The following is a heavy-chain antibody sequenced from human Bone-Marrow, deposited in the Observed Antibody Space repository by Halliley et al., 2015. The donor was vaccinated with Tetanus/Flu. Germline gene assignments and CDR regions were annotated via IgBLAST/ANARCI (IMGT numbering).Heavy chain of an antibody. D-gene: IGHD3-22*01. CDR3: ARRRYDSGGCNGFDF. CDR2: IYPGDLDT. Sequence: GIIYPGDLDTNYSPSFKGPVTISVDKSISPPYLGWSSLKASDTAMYYCARRRYDSGGCNGFDFWGQGTMVTVSS. J-gene: IGHJ3*01. V-gene: IGHV5-51*01.